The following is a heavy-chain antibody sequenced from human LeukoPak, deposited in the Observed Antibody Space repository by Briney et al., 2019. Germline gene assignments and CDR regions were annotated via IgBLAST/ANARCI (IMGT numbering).Heavy chain of an antibody. CDR1: XY. CDR2: ISNSGST. J-gene: IGHJ4*02. Sequence: XYWSWIRQPPGKGLEWIGYISNSGSTTYNPSLKSRVTFSLDTSKNQFSLKLSSVTAADTAVYYCARAQWLVAPFDYWGQGTLVTVSS. D-gene: IGHD6-19*01. V-gene: IGHV4-59*01. CDR3: ARAQWLVAPFDY.